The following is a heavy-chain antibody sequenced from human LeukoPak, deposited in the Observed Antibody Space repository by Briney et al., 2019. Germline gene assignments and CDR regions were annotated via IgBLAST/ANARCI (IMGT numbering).Heavy chain of an antibody. V-gene: IGHV1-2*02. CDR3: AGGYCSGGSCYLSDY. CDR1: GYTFTGYY. D-gene: IGHD2-15*01. CDR2: INPNSGGT. J-gene: IGHJ4*02. Sequence: GSVKVSCKASGYTFTGYYMHWVRQAPGQGLELMGWINPNSGGTNYAQKFQGRVTMTRDTSISTAYMELSRLRSDDAAVYYCAGGYCSGGSCYLSDYWGQGTPVTVSS.